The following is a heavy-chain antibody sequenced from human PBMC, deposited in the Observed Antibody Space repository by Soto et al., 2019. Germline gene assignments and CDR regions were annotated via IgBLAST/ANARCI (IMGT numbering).Heavy chain of an antibody. D-gene: IGHD1-26*01. CDR2: ISGNGSDT. CDR1: GFTFGTYA. Sequence: EVQLLESGGGLVQPGGSLRLSCAASGFTFGTYAMNWVRQAPGKGLDWVSAISGNGSDTYLGDSVKGRFSISRDNSKNMLYLQMSSLRGEDTAIYSSARTVGTTGVFDFWGQGTRVIVSS. V-gene: IGHV3-23*02. CDR3: ARTVGTTGVFDF. J-gene: IGHJ4*02.